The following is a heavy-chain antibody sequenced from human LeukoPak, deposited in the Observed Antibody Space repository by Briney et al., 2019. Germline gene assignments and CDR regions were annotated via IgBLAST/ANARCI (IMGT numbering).Heavy chain of an antibody. D-gene: IGHD2-2*01. CDR2: IIPILGIA. CDR1: GGTFSSYA. J-gene: IGHJ5*02. CDR3: ARDGVGGYCSSTSCSYQTFDP. V-gene: IGHV1-69*04. Sequence: GASVKVSCKASGGTFSSYAISWVRQAPGQGLEWMGRIIPILGIANYAQKFQGRVTITADKSTSTAYMELSSLRSEDTAVYYCARDGVGGYCSSTSCSYQTFDPWGQGTLVTVSS.